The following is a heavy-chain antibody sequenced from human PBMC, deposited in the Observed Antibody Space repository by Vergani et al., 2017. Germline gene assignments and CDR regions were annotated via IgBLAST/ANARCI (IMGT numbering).Heavy chain of an antibody. D-gene: IGHD1-26*01. CDR2: IHTTGST. Sequence: QVQLQESGPGLVKPSETLSLTCTVSNDSVSNTFYYWGWIRQTPGKGLEWIGRIHTTGSTKYNPSLESRVTMSVDTSNNQFSLRLSSVTAADTAFYYCARSRMGTTVFDFWGQGTLVTVSS. CDR3: ARSRMGTTVFDF. V-gene: IGHV4-39*07. J-gene: IGHJ4*02. CDR1: NDSVSNTFYY.